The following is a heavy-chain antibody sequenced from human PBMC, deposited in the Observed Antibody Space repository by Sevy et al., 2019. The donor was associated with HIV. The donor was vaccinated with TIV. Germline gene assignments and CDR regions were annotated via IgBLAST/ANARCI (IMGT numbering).Heavy chain of an antibody. CDR2: ISQSGGTT. J-gene: IGHJ4*02. V-gene: IGHV3-48*03. D-gene: IGHD4-17*01. Sequence: GRCLRLSCAASGFIFSSYEMSWVRQAPGKGLEWVSHISQSGGTTYYSDAVKGRFTISRDNAKNSLYLQMNSLRAEDTAIYYCARDVPPSATTVAHFDYWGQGTLVTVSS. CDR3: ARDVPPSATTVAHFDY. CDR1: GFIFSSYE.